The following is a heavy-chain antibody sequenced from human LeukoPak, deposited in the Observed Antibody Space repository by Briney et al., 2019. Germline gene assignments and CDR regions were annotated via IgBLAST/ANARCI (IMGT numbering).Heavy chain of an antibody. CDR2: ISSSSSYI. CDR3: ARERTAHRWFDP. Sequence: PGGSLRLSCAASGFTFSSYSMNWVRQAPGKGLEWVSSISSSSSYIYYADSVKGRFTISRDNAKNSLYLQMNSLRAEDTAVYYCARERTAHRWFDPWGQGTLVTVSS. CDR1: GFTFSSYS. V-gene: IGHV3-21*01. J-gene: IGHJ5*02.